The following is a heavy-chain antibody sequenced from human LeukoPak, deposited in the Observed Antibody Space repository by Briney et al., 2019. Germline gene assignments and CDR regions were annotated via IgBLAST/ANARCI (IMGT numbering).Heavy chain of an antibody. CDR1: GGSISSYY. J-gene: IGHJ3*02. Sequence: PSETLSLTCTVSGGSISSYYWSWIRQPPGKGLEWIGYIYHSGRTSYNPSLKSRVTISVDTSKKQFSLKLSSVTAADTAFYYCARYIVSYPHDAFDIWGQGTMVTVSS. CDR3: ARYIVSYPHDAFDI. V-gene: IGHV4-59*01. D-gene: IGHD1-26*01. CDR2: IYHSGRT.